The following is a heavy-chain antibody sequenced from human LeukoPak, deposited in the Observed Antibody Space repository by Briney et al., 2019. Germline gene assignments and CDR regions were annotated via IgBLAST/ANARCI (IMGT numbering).Heavy chain of an antibody. V-gene: IGHV3-23*01. Sequence: GGSLRLSCVVSGFTFSSYAMSWVRQAPGKGLEWVSAISGSGGSTYYADSVKGRFTISRDNSKNTLYLQMNSLRAEDTAVYYCAKESTFWLGAQGDAFDIWGQGTMVTVSS. CDR1: GFTFSSYA. J-gene: IGHJ3*02. CDR2: ISGSGGST. D-gene: IGHD6-19*01. CDR3: AKESTFWLGAQGDAFDI.